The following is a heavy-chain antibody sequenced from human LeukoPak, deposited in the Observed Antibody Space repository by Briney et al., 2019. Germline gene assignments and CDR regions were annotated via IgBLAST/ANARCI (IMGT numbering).Heavy chain of an antibody. D-gene: IGHD5-18*01. CDR2: ISYDGSNK. V-gene: IGHV3-30*04. J-gene: IGHJ4*02. CDR3: AREISPYSYGLKLDS. Sequence: GRSLRLSCAASGFTFSSYAMCWGRHAPGEGLEGGAVISYDGSNKYYAASVKGRFTISRDNSKNTLYLQMNSLRAEDTAVYYCAREISPYSYGLKLDSWGQGTLVTVSS. CDR1: GFTFSSYA.